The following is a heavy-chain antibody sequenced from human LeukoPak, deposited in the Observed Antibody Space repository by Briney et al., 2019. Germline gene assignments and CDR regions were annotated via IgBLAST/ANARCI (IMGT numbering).Heavy chain of an antibody. V-gene: IGHV3-9*01. CDR2: ISWNSGSI. D-gene: IGHD5-24*01. CDR3: ARTGRDGHNLGDY. Sequence: GGSLRLSCAASGFTFDNYAMHWVRQAPGKGLEWVSGISWNSGSIGYADSVKGRFTISRDNSKNTLYLQMNSLRAEDTAVYYCARTGRDGHNLGDYWGQGTLVTVSS. J-gene: IGHJ4*02. CDR1: GFTFDNYA.